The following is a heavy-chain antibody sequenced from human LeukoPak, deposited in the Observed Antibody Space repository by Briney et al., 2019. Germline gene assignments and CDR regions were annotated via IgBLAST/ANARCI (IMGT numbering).Heavy chain of an antibody. D-gene: IGHD3-3*01. CDR3: ARDPRDYDFWSGYFFDY. J-gene: IGHJ4*02. CDR2: ISSSSSYI. V-gene: IGHV3-21*01. CDR1: GFTFSSYS. Sequence: PGGSLRLSCAASGFTFSSYSMNWVRQAPGKGLEWVLSISSSSSYIYYADSVKGRFTISRDNAKNSLYLQMNSLRAEDTAVYYCARDPRDYDFWSGYFFDYWGQGTLVTVSS.